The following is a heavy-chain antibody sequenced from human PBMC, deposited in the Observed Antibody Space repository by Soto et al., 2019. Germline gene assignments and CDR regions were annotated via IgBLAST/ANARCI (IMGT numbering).Heavy chain of an antibody. CDR1: GFTFSDYY. V-gene: IGHV3-11*06. CDR2: IGTSSSYR. J-gene: IGHJ5*02. CDR3: AGSFGELSP. Sequence: GGSLRLSCAASGFTFSDYYMSWIRQAPGKGLEWVSYIGTSSSYRNYADSVKGRFTISRDNAKNSLYLQMNSLTAEDTAVYYCAGSFGELSPWGQGTLVTVSS. D-gene: IGHD3-16*02.